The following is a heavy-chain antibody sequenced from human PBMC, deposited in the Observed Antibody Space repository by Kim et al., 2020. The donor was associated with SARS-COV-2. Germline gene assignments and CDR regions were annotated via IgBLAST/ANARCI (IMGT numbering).Heavy chain of an antibody. J-gene: IGHJ4*02. Sequence: SETLSLTCTVSGGSISSYYWSWIRQPPGKGLEWIGYIYYSGSTNYNPSLKSRVTISVDTSKNQFSLKLSSVTAADTAVYYCARGRAGYNSNFDYWGQGTL. CDR1: GGSISSYY. V-gene: IGHV4-59*01. CDR3: ARGRAGYNSNFDY. CDR2: IYYSGST. D-gene: IGHD5-12*01.